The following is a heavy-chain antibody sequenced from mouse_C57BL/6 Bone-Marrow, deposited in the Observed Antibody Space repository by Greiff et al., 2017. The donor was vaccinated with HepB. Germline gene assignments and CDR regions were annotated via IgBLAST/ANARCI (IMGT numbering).Heavy chain of an antibody. CDR3: ASRDDYDGKGLFAY. CDR2: IWGVGST. D-gene: IGHD2-4*01. V-gene: IGHV2-6*01. J-gene: IGHJ3*01. Sequence: VKVVESGPGLVVPSQSLSITCTVSGFSLTSYGVDWVRQSPGKGLEWLGVIWGVGSTNYNSALKSRLSISKDNSKSQVFLKMNSLQTDDTAMYYCASRDDYDGKGLFAYWGQGTLVTVSA. CDR1: GFSLTSYG.